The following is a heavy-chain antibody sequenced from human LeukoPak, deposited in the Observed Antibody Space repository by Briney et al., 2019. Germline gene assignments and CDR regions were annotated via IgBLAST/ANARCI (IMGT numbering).Heavy chain of an antibody. CDR2: VYTSGST. CDR1: GGSISGGY. CDR3: AKSYFDYSTYYSYYFNL. D-gene: IGHD4-11*01. J-gene: IGHJ4*02. Sequence: SETLSLTCTVSGGSISGGYWSWIRQPPGRGLEWIGYVYTSGSTNYNPSLKSRVTISVDTSKSQFALKLSSVTAADTAVYYCAKSYFDYSTYYSYYFNLWGQGALVTVSS. V-gene: IGHV4-4*09.